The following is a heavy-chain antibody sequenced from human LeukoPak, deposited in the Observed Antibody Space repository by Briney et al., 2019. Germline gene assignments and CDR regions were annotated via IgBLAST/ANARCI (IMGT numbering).Heavy chain of an antibody. CDR3: AREGYSYYYGMDV. CDR2: IYYSGST. CDR1: GGSISSSSYY. J-gene: IGHJ6*02. Sequence: PSETLSLTCTVSGGSISSSSYYWGWIRQPPGKGLEWIGSIYYSGSTYYNPSLKSRVTISVDTSKNQFSLKLSSVTAADTAVYYCAREGYSYYYGMDVWGQGTTVTVSS. V-gene: IGHV4-39*02.